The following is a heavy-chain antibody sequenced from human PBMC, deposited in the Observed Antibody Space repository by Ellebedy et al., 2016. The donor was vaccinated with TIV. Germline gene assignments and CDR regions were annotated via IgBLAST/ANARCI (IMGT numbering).Heavy chain of an antibody. CDR2: IWYDGSNK. Sequence: GESLKISXAASGFTFSSYGMHWVRQAPGKGLEWVAVIWYDGSNKYYADSVKGRFTISRDNSKNTLYLQMNSLRAEDTAVYYCARDRSSGWSLDYWGQGTLVTVSS. D-gene: IGHD6-19*01. CDR1: GFTFSSYG. J-gene: IGHJ4*02. V-gene: IGHV3-33*01. CDR3: ARDRSSGWSLDY.